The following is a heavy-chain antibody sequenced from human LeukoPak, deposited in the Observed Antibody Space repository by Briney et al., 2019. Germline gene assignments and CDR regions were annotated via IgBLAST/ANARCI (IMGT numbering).Heavy chain of an antibody. J-gene: IGHJ3*02. Sequence: PSETLSLTCTVSGGSISSYYWSWIRQPPGKGPEWIGYIYYSGSTNYNPSLKSRVTISVDTSKNQFSLKLSSVTAADTAVYYCARQKVTAAFDIWGQGTMVTVSS. CDR1: GGSISSYY. CDR3: ARQKVTAAFDI. D-gene: IGHD2-21*02. V-gene: IGHV4-59*08. CDR2: IYYSGST.